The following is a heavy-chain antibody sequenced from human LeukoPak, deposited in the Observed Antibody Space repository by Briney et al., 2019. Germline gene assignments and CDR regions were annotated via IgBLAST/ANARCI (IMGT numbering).Heavy chain of an antibody. CDR3: ARDRIVATSRWGHFDY. CDR2: ISSSSSTI. V-gene: IGHV3-48*02. Sequence: GGSLRLSCAASGLTFSSYDMNWVRQAPGKGLEWVSYISSSSSTIYHADSVKGRFTISRDNDKHSLCLQMNSLRDEDTAVYYCARDRIVATSRWGHFDYWGRGTLVTVSS. D-gene: IGHD5-12*01. J-gene: IGHJ4*02. CDR1: GLTFSSYD.